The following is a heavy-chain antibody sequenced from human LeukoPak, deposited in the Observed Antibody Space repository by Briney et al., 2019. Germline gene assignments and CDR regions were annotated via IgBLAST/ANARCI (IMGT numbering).Heavy chain of an antibody. CDR1: GGSISSYY. J-gene: IGHJ4*02. Sequence: SETLSLTCTVSGGSISSYYWSWIRQPPGKGLEWIGYIYYSGSTNYNPSLKSRVTITVDTSKNQFSLKLSSVTAADTAVYYCARRGYSYGFDYWGQGTLVTVSS. D-gene: IGHD5-18*01. CDR3: ARRGYSYGFDY. CDR2: IYYSGST. V-gene: IGHV4-59*08.